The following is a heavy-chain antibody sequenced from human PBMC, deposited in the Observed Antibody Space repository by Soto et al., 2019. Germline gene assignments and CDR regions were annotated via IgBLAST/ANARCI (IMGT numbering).Heavy chain of an antibody. CDR1: GGTFSSYA. J-gene: IGHJ5*02. D-gene: IGHD6-19*01. Sequence: SVKVSCKASGGTFSSYAISWVRQAPGQGLEWMGGIIPIFGTANYAQKFQGRVTITADESTSTAYMELSSLRSEDTAVYYCASPIDEAGYSSGWYPAWGQGTLVTVSS. CDR3: ASPIDEAGYSSGWYPA. CDR2: IIPIFGTA. V-gene: IGHV1-69*13.